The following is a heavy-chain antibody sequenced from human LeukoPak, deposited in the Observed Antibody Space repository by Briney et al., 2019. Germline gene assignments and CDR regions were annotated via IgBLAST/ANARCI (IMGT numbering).Heavy chain of an antibody. D-gene: IGHD6-6*01. CDR2: INHSGST. Sequence: PSETLSLTCTVSGGSISSYYWSWIRQPPGKGLEWIGEINHSGSTNYNPSLKSRVTISVDTSKNQFSLKLSSVTAADTAVYYCARGGDLTYSSSSGGFDYWGQGTLVTVSS. V-gene: IGHV4-34*01. CDR3: ARGGDLTYSSSSGGFDY. J-gene: IGHJ4*02. CDR1: GGSISSYY.